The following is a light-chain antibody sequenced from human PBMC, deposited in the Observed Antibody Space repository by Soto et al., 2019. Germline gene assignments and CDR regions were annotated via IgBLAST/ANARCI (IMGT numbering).Light chain of an antibody. V-gene: IGLV1-51*01. J-gene: IGLJ1*01. CDR1: SSNIGGNS. CDR2: DDN. Sequence: QSVLTLPPSVSAAPGQKVTISCSGSSSNIGGNSVSWYQQLPGTAPKLLIYDDNKRPSGIPDRFSGSKSGTSATLGITGFQNGDEADYYCGSWDSSMSAYVFGNGTKVTVL. CDR3: GSWDSSMSAYV.